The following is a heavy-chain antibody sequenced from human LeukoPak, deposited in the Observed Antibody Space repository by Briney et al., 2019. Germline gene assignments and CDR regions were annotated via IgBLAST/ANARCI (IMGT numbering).Heavy chain of an antibody. V-gene: IGHV4-39*01. Sequence: SETLSLTCTVSGGSISSSSYYWGWIRQPPGKGLEWIGSIYYSGSTYYNPSLKSRVTISVDTSKNQFSLKLSSVTAADTAVYYCARHAYYDSSGYYNDYWGQGTLVTVSS. D-gene: IGHD3-22*01. CDR1: GGSISSSSYY. CDR2: IYYSGST. J-gene: IGHJ4*02. CDR3: ARHAYYDSSGYYNDY.